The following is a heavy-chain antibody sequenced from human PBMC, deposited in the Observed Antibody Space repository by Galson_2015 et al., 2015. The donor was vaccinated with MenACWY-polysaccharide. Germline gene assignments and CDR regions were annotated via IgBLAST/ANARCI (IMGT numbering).Heavy chain of an antibody. CDR3: ARVVGGGLDV. CDR1: GFTFSSFW. V-gene: IGHV3-7*01. CDR2: IKHDGSEK. D-gene: IGHD2-15*01. J-gene: IGHJ6*02. Sequence: SLRLSCAASGFTFSSFWMSWVRQPPGKGLEWVANIKHDGSEKDYVDSVKGRFAISRDNAKNSLYLQMNSLRAEDTAVYYCARVVGGGLDVRAHGTTVPVSS.